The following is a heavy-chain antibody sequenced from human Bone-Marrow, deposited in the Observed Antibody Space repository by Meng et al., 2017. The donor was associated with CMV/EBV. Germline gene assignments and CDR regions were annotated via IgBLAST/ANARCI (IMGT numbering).Heavy chain of an antibody. V-gene: IGHV4-39*07. CDR1: GGSISSSSYY. J-gene: IGHJ4*02. Sequence: SETLSLTCTVSGGSISSSSYYWDWIRQPPGKGLEWIGSIYYSGSTYYNPSLKSRVTISVDTSKNQFSLKLSSVTAADTAVYYCARGFWSGYLGNDYWGQGTLVTVSS. CDR3: ARGFWSGYLGNDY. D-gene: IGHD3-3*01. CDR2: IYYSGST.